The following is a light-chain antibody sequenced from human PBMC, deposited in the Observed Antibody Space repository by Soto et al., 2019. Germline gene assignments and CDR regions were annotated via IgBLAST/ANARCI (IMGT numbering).Light chain of an antibody. J-gene: IGLJ2*01. CDR2: QVT. Sequence: QSVLTQPASVSGSPGQSITISCTGTSSDVGIYNYVSWYQQHPGKAPKLMIYQVTNRPSGVSNRFSGSKSGNTASLTISGLQAEDEADYHCCSYAGNRIFVFGGGTKVTVL. CDR1: SSDVGIYNY. CDR3: CSYAGNRIFV. V-gene: IGLV2-23*02.